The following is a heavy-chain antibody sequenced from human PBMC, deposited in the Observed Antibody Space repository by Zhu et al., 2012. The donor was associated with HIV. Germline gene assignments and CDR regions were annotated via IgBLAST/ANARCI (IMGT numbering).Heavy chain of an antibody. CDR1: GGSISSNTNY. Sequence: QVQLQESGPGLVKPSETLSLTCTVSGGSISSNTNYWGWIRQPPGKGLEWIGNIYYSGSTYYNPSLKSRVTISVDTSKNQFSLKLRSVTAADTAVYYCARIVNNTVVEPVAIDYFYYMDVWGKGTTVTVSS. J-gene: IGHJ6*03. CDR3: ARIVNNTVVEPVAIDYFYYMDV. D-gene: IGHD2-2*02. V-gene: IGHV4-39*01. CDR2: IYYSGST.